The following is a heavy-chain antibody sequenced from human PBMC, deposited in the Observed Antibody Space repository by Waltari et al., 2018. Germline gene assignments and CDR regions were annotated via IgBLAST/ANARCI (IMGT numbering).Heavy chain of an antibody. CDR2: IDTCGNT. CDR3: ARDWGITFGGVIGN. D-gene: IGHD3-16*02. Sequence: QVQLQESGPGLVKPSQTLSLTCTVSGGSISCGSYYWSWIRQPAGKGLEWIGRIDTCGNTNDNPSVKSRDTRSVDTAKNQFSLKLSAVTAADTAGYYWARDWGITFGGVIGNWGQGTLVTVSS. V-gene: IGHV4-61*02. J-gene: IGHJ4*02. CDR1: GGSISCGSYY.